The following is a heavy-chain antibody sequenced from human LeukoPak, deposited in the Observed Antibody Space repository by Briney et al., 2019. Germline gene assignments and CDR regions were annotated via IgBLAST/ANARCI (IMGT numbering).Heavy chain of an antibody. D-gene: IGHD2-2*02. V-gene: IGHV1-2*06. CDR1: GGTFSSYA. CDR2: INPNSGGT. J-gene: IGHJ5*02. CDR3: ARVGRYCSSTSCYIQGNWFDP. Sequence: ASVKVSCKASGGTFSSYAISWVRQAPGQGLEWMGRINPNSGGTNYAQKFQGRVTMTRDTSISTAYMELSRLRSDDTAVYYCARVGRYCSSTSCYIQGNWFDPWGQGTLVTVSS.